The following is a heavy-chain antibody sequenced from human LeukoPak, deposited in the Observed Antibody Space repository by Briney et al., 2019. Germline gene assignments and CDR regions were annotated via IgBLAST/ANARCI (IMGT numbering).Heavy chain of an antibody. J-gene: IGHJ2*01. Sequence: GGSLRLSCAASGFTFSDYFMSWLRQAPGKGLEWITYSSESGTASSYAESVKGRITISRDNANNSLYLQMDSLTAGDTALSYCVRGGERTGNSCFDLWGRRTLVTVPS. CDR3: VRGGERTGNSCFDL. V-gene: IGHV3-11*04. D-gene: IGHD2-8*02. CDR2: SSESGTAS. CDR1: GFTFSDYF.